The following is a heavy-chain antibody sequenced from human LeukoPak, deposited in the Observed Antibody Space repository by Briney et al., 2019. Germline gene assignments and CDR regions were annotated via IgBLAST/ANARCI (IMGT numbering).Heavy chain of an antibody. CDR1: GFTFTSYV. D-gene: IGHD6-6*01. J-gene: IGHJ4*02. V-gene: IGHV3-23*01. CDR3: AKVPPGRAVRALNY. CDR2: ISGSGGSS. Sequence: PGGSLRLSCAASGFTFTSYVMNWVRQAPGKGLEWVSAISGSGGSSYYADSVKGRFTISRDNTKNTLYLQMNSLRVEDTAVYSGAKVPPGRAVRALNYWGKGTRLTVSS.